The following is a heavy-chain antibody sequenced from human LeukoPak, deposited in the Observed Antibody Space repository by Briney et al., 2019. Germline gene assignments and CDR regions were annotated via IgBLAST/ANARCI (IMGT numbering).Heavy chain of an antibody. CDR2: FDPEGGET. CDR1: GYTLTELS. CDR3: ATVSFDYYDSSGLWFDP. V-gene: IGHV1-24*01. J-gene: IGHJ5*02. D-gene: IGHD3-22*01. Sequence: ASVKVSCKVSGYTLTELSMHWVRQAPGKGLEWMGGFDPEGGETIYAQKFQGRVTMTEDTSTDTAYMELSSLRSEDTAVYYCATVSFDYYDSSGLWFDPWGQGTLVTVSS.